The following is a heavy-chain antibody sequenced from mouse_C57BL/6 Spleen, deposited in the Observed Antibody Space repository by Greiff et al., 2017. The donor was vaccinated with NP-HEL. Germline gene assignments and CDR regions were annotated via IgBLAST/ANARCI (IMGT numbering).Heavy chain of an antibody. V-gene: IGHV1-82*01. CDR3: ARCVVTYYLDY. CDR1: GYAFSSSW. CDR2: IYPGDGDT. J-gene: IGHJ2*01. Sequence: QVQLQQSGPELVKPGASVKISCKASGYAFSSSWMNWVKQRPGKGLEWIGRIYPGDGDTNYNGKFKGKATLTADKSAGTAYMQLSSLTSEDSSIYCWARCVVTYYLDYWGQGTTLTVSS. D-gene: IGHD2-3*01.